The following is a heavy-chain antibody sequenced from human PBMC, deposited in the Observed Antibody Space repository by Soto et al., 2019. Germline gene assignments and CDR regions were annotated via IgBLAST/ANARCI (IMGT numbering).Heavy chain of an antibody. V-gene: IGHV4-30-4*01. Sequence: SETLSLTCTVSGGSISSGDYYWSWIRQPPGKGLEWIGYIYYSGSTYYNPSLKSRVTISVDTSKNQFSLKLSSVTAADTAVYYCARGTRGEDTAMASDPVFDYSDKGPLVTVSS. J-gene: IGHJ4*02. CDR3: ARGTRGEDTAMASDPVFDY. D-gene: IGHD5-18*01. CDR1: GGSISSGDYY. CDR2: IYYSGST.